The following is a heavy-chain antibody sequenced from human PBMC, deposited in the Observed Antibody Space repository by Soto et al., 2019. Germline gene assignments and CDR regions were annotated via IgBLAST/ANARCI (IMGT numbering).Heavy chain of an antibody. J-gene: IGHJ4*02. CDR1: DDSINSDKYY. D-gene: IGHD3-9*01. Sequence: QLQLQESGPGLVKASGTLSLTCSVSDDSINSDKYYWGWIRQPPGKGLEWIGSIYYRGNAYYNPSLQTRVTISLDKSRSQCSLKLNSVTAADSAVYFCARLEGLATISYYFDFWGPGALVTVSS. CDR2: IYYRGNA. V-gene: IGHV4-39*01. CDR3: ARLEGLATISYYFDF.